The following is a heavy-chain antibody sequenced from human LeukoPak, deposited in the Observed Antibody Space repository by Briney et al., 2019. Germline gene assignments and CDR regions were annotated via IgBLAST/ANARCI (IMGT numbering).Heavy chain of an antibody. Sequence: GESLKIACKGSGYSFTSYWIGWVRQMPGKGLEWMGIIYPGDSDTRYSPSFQGQVTISADKSISTAYLQWSSLKASDTAMYYCVRGGDVVVVAANDAFDIWGQGTMVSVFS. CDR2: IYPGDSDT. CDR1: GYSFTSYW. V-gene: IGHV5-51*01. D-gene: IGHD2-15*01. CDR3: VRGGDVVVVAANDAFDI. J-gene: IGHJ3*02.